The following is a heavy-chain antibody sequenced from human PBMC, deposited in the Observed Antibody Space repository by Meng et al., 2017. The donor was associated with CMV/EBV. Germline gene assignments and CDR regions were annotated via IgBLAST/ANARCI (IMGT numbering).Heavy chain of an antibody. V-gene: IGHV3-30-3*01. D-gene: IGHD3-10*01. CDR1: GYSISSGY. CDR2: ISYDGSNK. J-gene: IGHJ4*02. Sequence: LSLTCTVSGYSISSGYYWGWIRQPPGKGLEWVAVISYDGSNKYYADSVKGRFTISRDNSKNTLYLQMNSLRAEDTAVYYCARVTASSRTGSYYNGNYWGQGTLVTVSS. CDR3: ARVTASSRTGSYYNGNY.